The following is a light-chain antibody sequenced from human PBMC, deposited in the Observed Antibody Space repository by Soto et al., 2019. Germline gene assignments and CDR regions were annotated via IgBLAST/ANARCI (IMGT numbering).Light chain of an antibody. J-gene: IGKJ4*01. CDR2: DAS. CDR3: QQRSNWPLT. V-gene: IGKV3-11*01. CDR1: QSVSSY. Sequence: EIVLTQSPAPLSLSPGERATLSCRASQSVSSYLAGYQQKPGQAPRLLIYDASNRATGIPARFSGSGSGTDFTLTISSLEPEDVAVYYCQQRSNWPLTFGGGTKVEIK.